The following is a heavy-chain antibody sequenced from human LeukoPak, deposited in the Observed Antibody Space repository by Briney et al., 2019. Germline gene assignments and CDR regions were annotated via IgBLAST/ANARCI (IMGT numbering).Heavy chain of an antibody. V-gene: IGHV3-21*01. CDR3: ARGRVPSSGWYDAGGD. CDR1: GFTFSSYS. J-gene: IGHJ4*02. D-gene: IGHD6-19*01. CDR2: ISSSSSYI. Sequence: GGSLRLSCAASGFTFSSYSMNWVRQAPGKGLEWVSSISSSSSYIYYADSVKGRFTISRDNAKNSLYLQMNSLRAEDTAVYYCARGRVPSSGWYDAGGDWGQGTLVTVSS.